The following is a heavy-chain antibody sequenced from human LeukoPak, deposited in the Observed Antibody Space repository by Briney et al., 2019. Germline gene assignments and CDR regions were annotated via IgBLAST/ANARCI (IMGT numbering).Heavy chain of an antibody. CDR2: IFHSGST. Sequence: SETLSLTCTVSGYSLTSGYYWGWIRQPPGKGLEWIASIFHSGSTFYNPSVKSRVTISVDTSKNQFSLTLRSVTAADTAVYYCARVARCTSCFDVDYWGQGTLVTVSS. CDR1: GYSLTSGYY. CDR3: ARVARCTSCFDVDY. J-gene: IGHJ4*02. D-gene: IGHD2-2*01. V-gene: IGHV4-38-2*02.